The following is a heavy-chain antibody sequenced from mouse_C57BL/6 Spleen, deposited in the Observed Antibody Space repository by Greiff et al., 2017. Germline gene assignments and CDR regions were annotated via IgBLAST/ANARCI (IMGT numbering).Heavy chain of an antibody. V-gene: IGHV1-74*01. CDR1: GYTFTSYW. D-gene: IGHD1-1*01. Sequence: QVQLKQPGAELVKPGASVKVSCKASGYTFTSYWMHWVKQRPGQGLEWIGRIHPSDSDTNYNQKFKGKATLTVDKSSSTAYMQLSSLTSEDSAVYYCAIWGTTVVSAMDDWGQGTSVTVSS. J-gene: IGHJ4*01. CDR3: AIWGTTVVSAMDD. CDR2: IHPSDSDT.